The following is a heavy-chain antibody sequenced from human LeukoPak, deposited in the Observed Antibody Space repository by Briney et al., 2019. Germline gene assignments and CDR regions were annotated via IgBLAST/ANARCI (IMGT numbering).Heavy chain of an antibody. D-gene: IGHD2-2*01. CDR3: AKSPIVPASWVRPGFDY. CDR1: GFSFSNYA. J-gene: IGHJ4*02. Sequence: GSLRLSCAASGFSFSNYAMSWVRQAPGKGLEWVSTIAPGGGSPDYADSVRGRFTFSRDNSQNTLYLQMTSLTVDDTAVYYCAKSPIVPASWVRPGFDYWGQGTLVIVSS. V-gene: IGHV3-23*01. CDR2: IAPGGGSP.